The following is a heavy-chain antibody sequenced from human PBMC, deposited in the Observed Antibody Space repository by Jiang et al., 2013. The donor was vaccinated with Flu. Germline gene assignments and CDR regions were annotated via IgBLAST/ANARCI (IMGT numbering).Heavy chain of an antibody. V-gene: IGHV4-39*01. Sequence: LLKPSETLSLKCTISGGSISSSSYYWDWIRQPPGKGLEWIGNIHYTGRSYYAPSLKSRVTISVDTSKNHFSLTLSSVTAADTAVYYCARHRGGSAESDYWGQGALVTVSS. CDR3: ARHRGGSAESDY. CDR1: GGSISSSSYY. CDR2: IHYTGRS. J-gene: IGHJ4*02. D-gene: IGHD6-25*01.